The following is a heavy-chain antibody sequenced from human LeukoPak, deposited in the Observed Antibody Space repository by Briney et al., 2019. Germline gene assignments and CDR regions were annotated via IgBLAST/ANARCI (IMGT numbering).Heavy chain of an antibody. CDR1: GYTFTGYY. D-gene: IGHD5-18*01. Sequence: GASVKVSCKASGYTFTGYYMHWVRQAPGQGLEWMGWIHTNTGNPAYAQGFTGRFAFSLDTSVSTAYLQISSLKAEDTAVYYCAQDTGTDVFEYWGQGTLITVSS. CDR2: IHTNTGNP. J-gene: IGHJ4*02. V-gene: IGHV7-4-1*02. CDR3: AQDTGTDVFEY.